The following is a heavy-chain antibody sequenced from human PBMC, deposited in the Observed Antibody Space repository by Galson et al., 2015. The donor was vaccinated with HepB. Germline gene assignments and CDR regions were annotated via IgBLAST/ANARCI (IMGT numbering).Heavy chain of an antibody. J-gene: IGHJ4*02. Sequence: SVKVSCKASGYTFTSYGISWVRQAPGQGLEWMGWISAYNGNTNYAQKLQGRVTMTTDTSTSAAYMELRSLRSDDTAVYYCARDTGSGYSGYGVTPFDYWGQGTLVTVSS. D-gene: IGHD5-12*01. V-gene: IGHV1-18*01. CDR2: ISAYNGNT. CDR3: ARDTGSGYSGYGVTPFDY. CDR1: GYTFTSYG.